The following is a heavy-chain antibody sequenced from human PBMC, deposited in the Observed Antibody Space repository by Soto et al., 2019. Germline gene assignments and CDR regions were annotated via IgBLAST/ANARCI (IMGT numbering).Heavy chain of an antibody. CDR2: IRSNTYCGTT. CDR1: GFTFSNAW. D-gene: IGHD3-22*01. CDR3: ISDYYDSSGYFSCLPTTFN. V-gene: IGHV3-15*07. J-gene: IGHJ4*02. Sequence: GGSLRLSCAASGFTFSNAWMNWARQAPGKGLEWAGRIRSNTYCGTTDYAATVKGRFTISRGDSKNTLFLQINSLKTEDPAVYYCISDYYDSSGYFSCLPTTFNWGQATLITITS.